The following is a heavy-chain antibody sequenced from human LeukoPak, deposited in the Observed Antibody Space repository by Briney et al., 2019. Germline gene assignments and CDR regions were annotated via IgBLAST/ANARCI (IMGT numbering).Heavy chain of an antibody. J-gene: IGHJ4*02. CDR1: GFSSHIYV. D-gene: IGHD1-26*01. V-gene: IGHV3-23*01. CDR3: AKDRHGIVGATPFDH. CDR2: INDSGDNI. Sequence: GGSLRLSCVASGFSSHIYVMSWVRQAPGKGLEWVSSINDSGDNINYADSVKGRFSISRDNSKSTLYLQMNSLRPEDTAVYYCAKDRHGIVGATPFDHWGQGTLVIVSS.